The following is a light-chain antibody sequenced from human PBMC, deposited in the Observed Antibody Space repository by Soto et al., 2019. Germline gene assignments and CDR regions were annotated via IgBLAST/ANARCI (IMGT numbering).Light chain of an antibody. CDR2: GAS. CDR3: QQYGSLPEFT. Sequence: EIVLTQSPGTLSLSPGERATLSCRASQSVSSSYLAWYQQKPGQAPRLLIYGASSRATGIPDRFSGSGSGTDFTLTISRLEPEDFAVYYCQQYGSLPEFTFVPGTKGDIK. J-gene: IGKJ3*01. V-gene: IGKV3-20*01. CDR1: QSVSSSY.